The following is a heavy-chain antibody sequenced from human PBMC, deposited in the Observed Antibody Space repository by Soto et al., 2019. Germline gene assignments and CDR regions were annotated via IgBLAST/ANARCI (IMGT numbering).Heavy chain of an antibody. Sequence: QVQLQQWGAGLLKPSETLSLTYAVYGGSFSDYYWNWIRQPPGKGLEWIGEVNYLGNTNYSPSLLGRVTISIDTSKNQLSLELTSVTAADTAVYYCARSRNLDVWGQGTTVTVSS. CDR3: ARSRNLDV. V-gene: IGHV4-34*02. J-gene: IGHJ6*02. CDR1: GGSFSDYY. D-gene: IGHD1-1*01. CDR2: VNYLGNT.